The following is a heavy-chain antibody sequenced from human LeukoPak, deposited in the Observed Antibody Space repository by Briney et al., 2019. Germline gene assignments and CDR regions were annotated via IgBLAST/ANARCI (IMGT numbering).Heavy chain of an antibody. CDR1: GFTFSNYW. CDR3: ARDWGY. J-gene: IGHJ4*02. CDR2: IKSDGSST. D-gene: IGHD7-27*01. V-gene: IGHV3-74*01. Sequence: GGSLRLSCAASGFTFSNYWMHWVRRAPGKGLVWVSRIKSDGSSTDYADSVKGRFTISRDNAKSTLYLQMNSLRAEDTAVYYCARDWGYWGQGTLVTVSS.